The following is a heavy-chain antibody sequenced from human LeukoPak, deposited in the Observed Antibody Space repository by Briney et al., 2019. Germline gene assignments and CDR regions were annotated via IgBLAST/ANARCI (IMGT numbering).Heavy chain of an antibody. CDR2: INSDGSST. J-gene: IGHJ4*02. CDR3: AREWRGYDSSGYYREGFDY. CDR1: GFTFSSYW. Sequence: GGSLRLSCAASGFTFSSYWMHWVRQAPGKGLVWVSRINSDGSSTSYADSVKGRFTISRDNAKNTLYPQMNSLRAEDTAVYYCAREWRGYDSSGYYREGFDYWGQGTLVTVSS. V-gene: IGHV3-74*01. D-gene: IGHD3-22*01.